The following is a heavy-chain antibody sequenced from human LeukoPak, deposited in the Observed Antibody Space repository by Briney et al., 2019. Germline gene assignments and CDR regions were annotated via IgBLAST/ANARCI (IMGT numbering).Heavy chain of an antibody. V-gene: IGHV4-38-2*02. CDR3: ARTYGDYVRDAFEI. Sequence: SETLSLICTVSGYSISSGYYWGWIRQPPGKGLEWIGSIYHSGSTYYNPSLKSRVTISVDTSKNQFSLKLSSVTAADTAVYFCARTYGDYVRDAFEIWGQGTMVTVSS. D-gene: IGHD4-17*01. CDR2: IYHSGST. CDR1: GYSISSGYY. J-gene: IGHJ3*02.